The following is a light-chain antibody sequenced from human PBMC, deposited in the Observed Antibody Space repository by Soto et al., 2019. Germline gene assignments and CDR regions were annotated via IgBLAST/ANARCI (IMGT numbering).Light chain of an antibody. Sequence: IVMTQSPATLSVSPGERATLSCRASQTIDNKLAWYQQRPGQAPRLPIYGASIRATGIPARFSGSGSGTEFTLTIGGLQSEDFGVYYCQQYKDWRTFGQGTNVDIK. CDR1: QTIDNK. V-gene: IGKV3-15*01. CDR3: QQYKDWRT. CDR2: GAS. J-gene: IGKJ1*01.